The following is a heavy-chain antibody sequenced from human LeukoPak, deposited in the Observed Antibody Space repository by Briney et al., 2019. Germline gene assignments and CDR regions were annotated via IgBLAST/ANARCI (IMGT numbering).Heavy chain of an antibody. D-gene: IGHD3-16*01. V-gene: IGHV4-4*07. CDR2: VDTSGST. CDR1: GGSISSHY. CDR3: VAYGDGWFEY. J-gene: IGHJ4*02. Sequence: SETLSLTCTVSGGSISSHYWAWIRQSAGKGLDWIGRVDTSGSTKYNPSLRSRVGMSTDTSRNLLSLRLSSVAAADTAVYYCVAYGDGWFEYWGQGALVTVSS.